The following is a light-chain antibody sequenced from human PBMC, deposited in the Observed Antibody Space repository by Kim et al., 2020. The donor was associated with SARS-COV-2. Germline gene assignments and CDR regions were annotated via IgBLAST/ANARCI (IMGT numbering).Light chain of an antibody. CDR2: CAS. J-gene: IGKJ4*01. V-gene: IGKV3-15*01. CDR1: NIVISN. Sequence: PGERVARPSSATNIVISNFSWYQQKPGHAPRRLIYCASTRATGTPARFIGSGSGTEFTLDIISLQSDDFAVYYCQQYDTRPPVTFGGGTKVDIK. CDR3: QQYDTRPPVT.